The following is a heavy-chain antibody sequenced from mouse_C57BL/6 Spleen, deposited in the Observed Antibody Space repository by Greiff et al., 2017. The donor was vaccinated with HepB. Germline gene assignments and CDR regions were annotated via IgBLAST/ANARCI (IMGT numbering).Heavy chain of an antibody. CDR2: IYPGDGDT. CDR1: GYAFSSSW. D-gene: IGHD1-1*01. J-gene: IGHJ1*03. CDR3: AREPLYYGSSYLYFDV. V-gene: IGHV1-82*01. Sequence: QVQLQQSGPELVKPGASVKISCKASGYAFSSSWMNWVKQRPGKGLEWIGRIYPGDGDTNYNGKFKGKATLTADKSSSTAYMQLSSLTSEDSAVYFCAREPLYYGSSYLYFDVWGTGTTVTVSS.